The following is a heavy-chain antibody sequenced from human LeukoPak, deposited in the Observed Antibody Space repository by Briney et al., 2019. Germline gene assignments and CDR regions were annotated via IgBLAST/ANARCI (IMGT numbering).Heavy chain of an antibody. J-gene: IGHJ3*02. CDR2: IWDTEIT. D-gene: IGHD5-12*01. V-gene: IGHV4-59*01. Sequence: SETLSLTCTVSGGSIRSYFWSWLRQPPGKGLEWIGYIWDTEITDYNPSLKSRVTISLDTSKNHFSLKLRSLTAADTALYFCARGLVLATDDAFDICGQGTLVTVSS. CDR3: ARGLVLATDDAFDI. CDR1: GGSIRSYF.